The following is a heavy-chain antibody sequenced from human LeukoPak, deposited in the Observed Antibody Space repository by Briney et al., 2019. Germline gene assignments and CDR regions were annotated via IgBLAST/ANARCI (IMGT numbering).Heavy chain of an antibody. Sequence: GGSLRLSCAASGFNFGDFYMSWVRQAPGKGLEWVSYISGSSTYTDYADSVKGRFTVSRDNAKNSLSLQMNSLRAEDTAVYYCARHIPVAGTYAFDIWGQGTMVTVSS. J-gene: IGHJ3*02. CDR2: ISGSSTYT. D-gene: IGHD6-19*01. V-gene: IGHV3-11*03. CDR3: ARHIPVAGTYAFDI. CDR1: GFNFGDFY.